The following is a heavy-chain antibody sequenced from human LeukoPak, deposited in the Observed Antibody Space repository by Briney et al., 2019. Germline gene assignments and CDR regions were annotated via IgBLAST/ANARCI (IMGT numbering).Heavy chain of an antibody. Sequence: SVKVSCKASGGTFSSYAISWVRQAPGHGLEWMGGIIPIFCTANYAQKFQGRVTITADESTSTAYMELRSLRSEDTAVYYCASHPSVWVSYRPREYLQHWGKGTLVTVSS. V-gene: IGHV1-69*13. D-gene: IGHD3-16*02. CDR3: ASHPSVWVSYRPREYLQH. CDR1: GGTFSSYA. J-gene: IGHJ1*01. CDR2: IIPIFCTA.